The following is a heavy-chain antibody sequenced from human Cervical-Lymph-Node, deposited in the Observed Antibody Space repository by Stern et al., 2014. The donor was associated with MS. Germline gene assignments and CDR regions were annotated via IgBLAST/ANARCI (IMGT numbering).Heavy chain of an antibody. CDR3: ARIRRWPDGMDV. CDR1: GFSLSTSGMC. J-gene: IGHJ6*02. Sequence: QVTLRESGPALVKPTQTLTLTCTFSGFSLSTSGMCVSWIRQPPGTALEWLALSDLDDDKYYSTSLKTRLTISKDTSKNQVVLTMTNMDPVDTATYYCARIRRWPDGMDVWGQGTTVTVSS. CDR2: SDLDDDK. V-gene: IGHV2-70*01. D-gene: IGHD5-24*01.